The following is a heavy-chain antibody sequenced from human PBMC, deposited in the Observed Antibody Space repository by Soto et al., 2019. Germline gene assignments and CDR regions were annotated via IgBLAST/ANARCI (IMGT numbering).Heavy chain of an antibody. Sequence: ASVKVSCKASGYTFTGYYMHWVRQAPGQGLEWMGWINPNSGGTNYAQKFQGRVTMTRDTSISTAYMELSRLRSDDTAVYYCARRLRFLECPNMAAGWFDPWGQGTLVTVSS. J-gene: IGHJ5*02. CDR3: ARRLRFLECPNMAAGWFDP. CDR1: GYTFTGYY. V-gene: IGHV1-2*02. CDR2: INPNSGGT. D-gene: IGHD3-3*01.